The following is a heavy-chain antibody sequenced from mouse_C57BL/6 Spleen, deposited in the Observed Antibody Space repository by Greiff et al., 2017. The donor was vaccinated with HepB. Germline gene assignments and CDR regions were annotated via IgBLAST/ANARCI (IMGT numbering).Heavy chain of an antibody. CDR3: ARFTTGDYAMDY. Sequence: QVQLQQSGPELVKPGASVKISCKASGYAFSSSWMNWVKQRPGKGLEWIGRIYPGDGDTNYNGKFKGKATLTADKSSSTAYMQLSSLTSEDSAVYFCARFTTGDYAMDYWGQGTSVTVSS. CDR2: IYPGDGDT. CDR1: GYAFSSSW. J-gene: IGHJ4*01. D-gene: IGHD1-1*01. V-gene: IGHV1-82*01.